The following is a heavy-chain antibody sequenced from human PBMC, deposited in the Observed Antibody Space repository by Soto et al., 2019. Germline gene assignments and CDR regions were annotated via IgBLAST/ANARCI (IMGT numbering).Heavy chain of an antibody. D-gene: IGHD3-22*01. Sequence: SETLSLTCAVSGGSISSYYWSWIRQPPGKGLEWIGYIYYSGSTNYNPSLKSQVTISVDTSKNQFSLKLSSVTAADTAVYYCSADSCGRLYYFEYWGQGTLVTVSS. CDR2: IYYSGST. V-gene: IGHV4-59*01. CDR3: SADSCGRLYYFEY. J-gene: IGHJ4*02. CDR1: GGSISSYY.